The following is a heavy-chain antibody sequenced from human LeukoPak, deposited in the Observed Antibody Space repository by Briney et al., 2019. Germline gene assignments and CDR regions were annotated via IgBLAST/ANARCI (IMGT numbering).Heavy chain of an antibody. CDR1: GGSIRSYY. J-gene: IGHJ4*02. CDR2: IYTSGNT. V-gene: IGHV4-4*09. D-gene: IGHD1-7*01. Sequence: SETLSLTCTVSGGSIRSYYWSWIRQSPGKGLEWIGYIYTSGNTNYNPSLKSRVTISVDTSKNQFSLKLSSVTAADTAVYYCARGELYFDYWGQGTLVTVSS. CDR3: ARGELYFDY.